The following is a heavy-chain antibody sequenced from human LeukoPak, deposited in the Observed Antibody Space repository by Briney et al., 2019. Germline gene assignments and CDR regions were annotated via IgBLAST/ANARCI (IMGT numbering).Heavy chain of an antibody. CDR1: GGSFSGYY. J-gene: IGHJ6*03. D-gene: IGHD3-3*01. Sequence: SETLSLTCAVYGGSFSGYYWSWIRQPPGKGLEWIGEINHSGSTNYNPSLKSRVTISVDTSKNQFSLKLSSVTAADTAVYYCARLGRSGYDYYYYMDVWGEGTTVTVSS. CDR3: ARLGRSGYDYYYYMDV. CDR2: INHSGST. V-gene: IGHV4-34*01.